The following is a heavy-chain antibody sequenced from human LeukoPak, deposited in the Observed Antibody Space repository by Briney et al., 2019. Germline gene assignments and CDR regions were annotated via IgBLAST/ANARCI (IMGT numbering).Heavy chain of an antibody. CDR2: INSDGSST. V-gene: IGHV3-74*01. J-gene: IGHJ3*02. CDR1: GFTFSRYW. CDR3: AKGRDYYDSSGYRDAFDI. D-gene: IGHD3-22*01. Sequence: GGSLRLSCAASGFTFSRYWMHWVRQAPGKGLVWVSRINSDGSSTSYADSVKGRFTISRDNAKNSLYLQMNSLRAEDMALYYCAKGRDYYDSSGYRDAFDIWGQGTMVTVSS.